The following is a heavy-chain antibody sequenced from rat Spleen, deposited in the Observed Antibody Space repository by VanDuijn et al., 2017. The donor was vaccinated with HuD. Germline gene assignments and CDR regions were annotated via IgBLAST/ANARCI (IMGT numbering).Heavy chain of an antibody. CDR3: ARGGRWYFDF. D-gene: IGHD1-11*01. CDR2: ISYDGRNT. V-gene: IGHV5-7*01. CDR1: GFTLSDYN. J-gene: IGHJ1*01. Sequence: EVQLVESGGGLVQSGRSLKLSCAASGFTLSDYNMAWVRQSPKKGLAWVATISYDGRNTYYRNSVKGRFTISRDNVKNTLYLQMDSLSSEDTATYYCARGGRWYFDFWGPGTMVTVSS.